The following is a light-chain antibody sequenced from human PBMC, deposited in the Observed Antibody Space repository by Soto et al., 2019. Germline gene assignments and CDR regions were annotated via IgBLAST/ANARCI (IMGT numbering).Light chain of an antibody. CDR1: QSVLYSSNNKNY. J-gene: IGKJ2*02. V-gene: IGKV4-1*01. Sequence: DIVMTQSPDSLAVSLGERATINFKSSQSVLYSSNNKNYLAWYQQKPEQPPKLLIYWASTRESGVPDRFSGSGSGTDFTLTIRSLQAEDVAVYYCQHSGTFGQGTKLEIK. CDR3: QHSGT. CDR2: WAS.